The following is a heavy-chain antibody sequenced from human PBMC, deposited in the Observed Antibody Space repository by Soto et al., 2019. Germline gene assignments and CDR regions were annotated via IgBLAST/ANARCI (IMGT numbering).Heavy chain of an antibody. V-gene: IGHV4-30-2*01. CDR1: GASITYGAYS. CDR2: INHLETT. J-gene: IGHJ4*02. Sequence: SETLSLTCTVSGASITYGAYSWSWIRQTPGKGLEWIGYINHLETTFYNPSFESRLTLSIDRTKNQFSLNLKSMSAADRAVYFCATGGGFDSSDYWGQGILVTVSS. D-gene: IGHD3-10*01. CDR3: ATGGGFDSSDY.